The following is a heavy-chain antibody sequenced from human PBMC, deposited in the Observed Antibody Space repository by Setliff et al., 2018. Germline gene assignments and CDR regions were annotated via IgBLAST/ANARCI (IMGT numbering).Heavy chain of an antibody. D-gene: IGHD1-26*01. CDR2: IIPIFGTA. J-gene: IGHJ6*02. CDR3: AGGSYSDYYGMDV. CDR1: GGTFSSYA. Sequence: GASVKVSCKASGGTFSSYAISWVRQAPGQGLEWMGGIIPIFGTANYAQKFQGRVTITTDESTSTAYMELSSLRSEDTAVHYCAGGSYSDYYGMDVWGQGTTVTVSS. V-gene: IGHV1-69*05.